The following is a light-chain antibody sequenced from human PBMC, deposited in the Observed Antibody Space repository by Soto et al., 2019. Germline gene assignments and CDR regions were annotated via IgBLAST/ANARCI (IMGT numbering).Light chain of an antibody. CDR1: QDISTY. CDR3: QQLDSDPPWT. V-gene: IGKV1-9*01. Sequence: IQLTQSPSSLSASVGDRVTITCRASQDISTYLAWYQQQPGRAPKLLIYLASTLESGVPSRFSGSGSGTDFTLTFSSLQPDDFATYYCQQLDSDPPWTFGQGTRVEIK. J-gene: IGKJ1*01. CDR2: LAS.